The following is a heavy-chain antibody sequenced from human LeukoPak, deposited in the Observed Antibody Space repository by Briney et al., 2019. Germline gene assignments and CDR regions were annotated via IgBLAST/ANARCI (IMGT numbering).Heavy chain of an antibody. Sequence: GKSLRLSCAASGFTFSSYGMHWVRQAPGKGLEWVTVTWYDGRNNYYAASVKGRFTISRDDSKTTVYLLMNSLRAEDTAVYYCAREVAPLYFHYGMDVWGEGTTVTVSS. CDR1: GFTFSSYG. J-gene: IGHJ6*01. CDR2: TWYDGRNN. CDR3: AREVAPLYFHYGMDV. V-gene: IGHV3-33*01. D-gene: IGHD2-21*01.